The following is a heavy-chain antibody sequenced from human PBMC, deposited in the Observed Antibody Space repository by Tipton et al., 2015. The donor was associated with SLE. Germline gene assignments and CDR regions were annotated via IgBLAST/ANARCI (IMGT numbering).Heavy chain of an antibody. CDR3: ARVTLGYDIWSGPGY. D-gene: IGHD3-3*01. V-gene: IGHV4-34*01. J-gene: IGHJ4*02. CDR1: GGSFSGYY. Sequence: LRLSCAVYGGSFSGYYWSWIRQPPGKGLEWIGEINHSGSTNYNPSLKSRVTISGDTSKNQVSRKRSSVTAADTAVYYCARVTLGYDIWSGPGYWGQGTLVTVSS. CDR2: INHSGST.